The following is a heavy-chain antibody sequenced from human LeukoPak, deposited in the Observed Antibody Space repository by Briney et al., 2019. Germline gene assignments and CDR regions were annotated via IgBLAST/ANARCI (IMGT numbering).Heavy chain of an antibody. D-gene: IGHD3-10*01. Sequence: GGSLRLSCAASGFTFSSYSMNWGRQAPGKGLEWVSSISSSSSYIYYADSVKGRFTISRDNAKNSLYLQMNSLRAEDTAVYYCARTLNRGYYYGSAYWGQGTLVTVSS. J-gene: IGHJ4*02. CDR2: ISSSSSYI. CDR1: GFTFSSYS. V-gene: IGHV3-21*01. CDR3: ARTLNRGYYYGSAY.